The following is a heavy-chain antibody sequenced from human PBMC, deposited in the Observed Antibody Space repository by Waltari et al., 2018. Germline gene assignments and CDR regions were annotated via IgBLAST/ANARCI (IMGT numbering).Heavy chain of an antibody. Sequence: QVQLQESGPGLVKPSETLSLTCTVSGVSISSYYWSWIRQPPGKGLEWIGYIYYSGSTNYNPSLKSRVTISVDTSKNQFSLKLSSVTAADTAVYYCARQSSGWYYFDYWGQGTLVTVSS. D-gene: IGHD6-19*01. CDR1: GVSISSYY. J-gene: IGHJ4*02. V-gene: IGHV4-59*01. CDR3: ARQSSGWYYFDY. CDR2: IYYSGST.